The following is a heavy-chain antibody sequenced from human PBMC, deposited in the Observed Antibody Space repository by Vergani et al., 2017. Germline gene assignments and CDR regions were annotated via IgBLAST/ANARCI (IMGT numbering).Heavy chain of an antibody. CDR2: ISWNSGSI. V-gene: IGHV3-9*01. CDR1: GFTFDDYA. Sequence: EVQLVESGGGLVQPGRSLRLSCAASGFTFDDYAMHWVRQAPGKGLEWVSGISWNSGSIGYADSVKGRFTISRDNAKNSLYLQMNSLRAEDTALYYCAKEISESYKYYYIDVWGKGTTVTVSS. CDR3: AKEISESYKYYYIDV. D-gene: IGHD1-1*01. J-gene: IGHJ6*03.